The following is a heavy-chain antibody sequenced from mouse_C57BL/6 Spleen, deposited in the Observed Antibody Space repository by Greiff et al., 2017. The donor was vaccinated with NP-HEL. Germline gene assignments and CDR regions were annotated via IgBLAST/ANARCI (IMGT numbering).Heavy chain of an antibody. CDR3: ARDGVTSYYYAMDY. V-gene: IGHV5-17*01. CDR1: GFTFSDYG. J-gene: IGHJ4*01. Sequence: DVKLVESGGGLVKPGGSLKLSCAASGFTFSDYGMHWVRQAPEKGLEWVAYISSGSSTIYYADTVKGRFTISRDNAKNTLFLQMTSLRSEDTAMYYCARDGVTSYYYAMDYWGQGTSVTVSS. CDR2: ISSGSSTI. D-gene: IGHD2-2*01.